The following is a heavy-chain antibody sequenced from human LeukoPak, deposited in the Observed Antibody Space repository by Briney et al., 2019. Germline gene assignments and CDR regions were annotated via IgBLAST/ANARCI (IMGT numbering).Heavy chain of an antibody. CDR1: GFTFSSYS. J-gene: IGHJ6*03. D-gene: IGHD6-13*01. V-gene: IGHV3-21*01. CDR3: ARVPQQLPYYYYYMDV. CDR2: ISSSSSYI. Sequence: GGSLRLSCAASGFTFSSYSMNWVRQAPGKGLEWVSSISSSSSYIHYADSVKGRFTISRDNAKNSLYLQMNSLRAEDTAVYYCARVPQQLPYYYYYMDVWGKGTMVTVSS.